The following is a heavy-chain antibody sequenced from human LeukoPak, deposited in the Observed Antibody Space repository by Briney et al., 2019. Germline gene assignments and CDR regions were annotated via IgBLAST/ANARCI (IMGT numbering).Heavy chain of an antibody. V-gene: IGHV4-39*07. CDR3: ARVDSQQDGDY. CDR1: GGSISSSSYY. CDR2: IYHTGST. Sequence: PSETLSLTCTVSGGSISSSSYYWGWIRQPPGKGLERIGSIYHTGSTYYNPSLKSRVTISVDTSKNQFSLKLSSVTAADTAVYYCARVDSQQDGDYWGQGTLVTVSS. J-gene: IGHJ4*02. D-gene: IGHD6-13*01.